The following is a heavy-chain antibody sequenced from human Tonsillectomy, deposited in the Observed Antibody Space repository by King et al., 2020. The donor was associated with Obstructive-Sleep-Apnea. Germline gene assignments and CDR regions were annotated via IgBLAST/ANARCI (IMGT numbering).Heavy chain of an antibody. V-gene: IGHV4-59*01. CDR3: ARGYCSSTSCWADAFDI. CDR1: GGSISSYY. Sequence: QLQESGPGLVKPSETLSLTCTVSGGSISSYYWSWIRQPPGKGLEWIGYIYYSGSTNYNPSLKSRVTIPVDTSKNQFSLKLSSVTAADTAVYYCARGYCSSTSCWADAFDIWGQGTMVTVSS. J-gene: IGHJ3*02. CDR2: IYYSGST. D-gene: IGHD2-2*01.